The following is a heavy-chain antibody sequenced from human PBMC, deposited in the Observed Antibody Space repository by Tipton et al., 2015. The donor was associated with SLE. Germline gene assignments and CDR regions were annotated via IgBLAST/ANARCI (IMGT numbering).Heavy chain of an antibody. J-gene: IGHJ4*02. CDR1: GFTFSSYW. V-gene: IGHV3-7*01. D-gene: IGHD2-2*01. CDR3: ARDMGTAAEYIFDY. CDR2: IKQDGSEK. Sequence: SLRLSCAASGFTFSSYWMSWVRQAPGKGLEWVANIKQDGSEKYYVDSVKGRFTISRDNAKNSLYLQMNSLRAEDTAVYYCARDMGTAAEYIFDYWGQGTLVTVSS.